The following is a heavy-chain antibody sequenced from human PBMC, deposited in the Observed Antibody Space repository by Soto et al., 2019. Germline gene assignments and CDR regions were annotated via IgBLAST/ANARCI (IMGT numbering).Heavy chain of an antibody. CDR1: GFTFSSYS. J-gene: IGHJ6*02. CDR3: GRKGYGDYGGMDV. Sequence: LRLSCAASGFTFSSYSMNWVRQAPGKGLEWVSSISASSSYIYHADSVKGRFTISRDNAKNSLYLQMNSLRAEDTAVYYCGRKGYGDYGGMDVWGQGTTVTVSS. CDR2: ISASSSYI. V-gene: IGHV3-21*01. D-gene: IGHD4-17*01.